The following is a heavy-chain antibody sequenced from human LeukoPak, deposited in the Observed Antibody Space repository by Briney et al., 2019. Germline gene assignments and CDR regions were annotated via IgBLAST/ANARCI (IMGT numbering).Heavy chain of an antibody. Sequence: ASVKVSCKASGCTFTSYGISWVRQAPGQGLEWMGWISAYNGNTNYAQKLQGRVTMTTDTSTSTAYMELRSLRSDDTAVYYCAREGPYYYDSSGYYYSYYFDYWGQGTLVTVSS. CDR2: ISAYNGNT. CDR3: AREGPYYYDSSGYYYSYYFDY. J-gene: IGHJ4*02. V-gene: IGHV1-18*01. D-gene: IGHD3-22*01. CDR1: GCTFTSYG.